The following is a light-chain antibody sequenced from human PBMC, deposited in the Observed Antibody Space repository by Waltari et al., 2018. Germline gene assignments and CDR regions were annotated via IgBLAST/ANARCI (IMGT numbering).Light chain of an antibody. J-gene: IGLJ2*01. CDR2: DVS. CDR3: SAYTFSTTFL. CDR1: STDVGAYNY. Sequence: QSALTQPASMSGSPGQSITISCTGTSTDVGAYNYVSWYQQHPGKAPKLVIYDVSRRPSGVSNRFSASKSGNTASLTISGLQAEDEADYFCSAYTFSTTFLFGGGTKLTVL. V-gene: IGLV2-14*01.